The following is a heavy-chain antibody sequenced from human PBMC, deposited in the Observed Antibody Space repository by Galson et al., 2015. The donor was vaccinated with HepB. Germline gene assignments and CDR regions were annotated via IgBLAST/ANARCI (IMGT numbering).Heavy chain of an antibody. CDR3: AKDKRHARELLRNIGDYFDY. CDR2: ISGGGGST. J-gene: IGHJ4*02. Sequence: SLRLSCAASGFTFSSYAMSWVRQAPGKGLEWVAAISGGGGSTYYADSVKGRFTISRDNSKNTLYLQMNSLRAEDPAVYYCAKDKRHARELLRNIGDYFDYWGQGTLVTVSS. D-gene: IGHD1-26*01. V-gene: IGHV3-23*01. CDR1: GFTFSSYA.